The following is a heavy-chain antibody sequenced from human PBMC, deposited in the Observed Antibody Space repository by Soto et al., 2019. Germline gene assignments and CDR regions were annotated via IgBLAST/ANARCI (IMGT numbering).Heavy chain of an antibody. D-gene: IGHD2-2*01. Sequence: GESRKISCKGSGYSFTSYWIGWVRQMPGKSLEWMGIIYPGESDTRNSPSFQGQVTISAAKSISPAYLQWSSLKASDTAMYYCARSYQLLFDYWGQGTLVTVSS. CDR1: GYSFTSYW. CDR3: ARSYQLLFDY. V-gene: IGHV5-51*01. CDR2: IYPGESDT. J-gene: IGHJ4*02.